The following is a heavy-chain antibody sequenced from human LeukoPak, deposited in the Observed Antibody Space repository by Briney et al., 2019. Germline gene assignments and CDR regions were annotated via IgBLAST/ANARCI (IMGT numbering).Heavy chain of an antibody. CDR2: INSDGSST. J-gene: IGHJ4*02. CDR1: GFTFSSHG. CDR3: ARGFRVITVAGFDY. D-gene: IGHD6-19*01. V-gene: IGHV3-74*01. Sequence: GGSLRLSCAASGFTFSSHGMHWVRQAPGKGLVWVSRINSDGSSTTYADSVEGRFTISRDNAKNTLYLQMDSLRAEDTAVYYCARGFRVITVAGFDYWGQGTLVTVSS.